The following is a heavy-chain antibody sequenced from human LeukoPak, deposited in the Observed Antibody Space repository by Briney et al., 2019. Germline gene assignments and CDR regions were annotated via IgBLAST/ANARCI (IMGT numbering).Heavy chain of an antibody. J-gene: IGHJ4*02. Sequence: GGTLRLSCAASGFTFSSYGMSWVRQAPGKGLEWVSTISATGDSTYYADSVKGRFTISRDNSKNTLYLQMNSLRAEDTAVYYCAKHIAAYYYDSSGYYHIDYWGQGTLVTVSS. CDR3: AKHIAAYYYDSSGYYHIDY. CDR2: ISATGDST. CDR1: GFTFSSYG. V-gene: IGHV3-23*01. D-gene: IGHD3-22*01.